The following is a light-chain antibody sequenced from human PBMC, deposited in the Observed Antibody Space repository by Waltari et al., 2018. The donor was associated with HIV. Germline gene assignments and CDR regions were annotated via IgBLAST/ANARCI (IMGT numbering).Light chain of an antibody. CDR2: EVS. Sequence: SSLPQPASASGSPGQPITLSRTRTSRDVGGYHLVPWYQQHPGKAPKLMIYEVSKRPSGVSNRFSGSKSGNTASLTISGLQAEDEADYYCCAYAGSTTYVIFGGGTKLTVL. J-gene: IGLJ2*01. CDR3: CAYAGSTTYVI. CDR1: SRDVGGYHL. V-gene: IGLV2-23*02.